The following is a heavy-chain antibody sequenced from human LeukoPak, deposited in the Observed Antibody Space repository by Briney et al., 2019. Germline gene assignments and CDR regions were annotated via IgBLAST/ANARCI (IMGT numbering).Heavy chain of an antibody. V-gene: IGHV4-34*01. CDR2: INHGGST. Sequence: PSETLSLTCAVYGGSFSNYYWSWIRQPPGKGLEWIGEINHGGSTNYNPSLKSRVTISVDTSKNQFSLKLSSVTAADTAVYYCARERYYDAFDIWGQGTMVTVSS. J-gene: IGHJ3*02. D-gene: IGHD2-8*01. CDR3: ARERYYDAFDI. CDR1: GGSFSNYY.